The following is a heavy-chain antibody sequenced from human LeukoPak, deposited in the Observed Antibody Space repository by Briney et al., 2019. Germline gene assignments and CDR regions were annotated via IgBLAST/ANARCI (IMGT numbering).Heavy chain of an antibody. CDR2: IIPIFGTA. D-gene: IGHD3-10*01. J-gene: IGHJ6*04. CDR1: GGTFSSYA. Sequence: SVKVSFKASGGTFSSYAISWVRQAPGQGGEWMGGIIPIFGTANYAQKFQGRVTITADESTSTAYMELSSLRSEDTAVYYCHYGSGSYYNVGGYYYYGMDVWGKGTTVTVSS. V-gene: IGHV1-69*13. CDR3: HYGSGSYYNVGGYYYYGMDV.